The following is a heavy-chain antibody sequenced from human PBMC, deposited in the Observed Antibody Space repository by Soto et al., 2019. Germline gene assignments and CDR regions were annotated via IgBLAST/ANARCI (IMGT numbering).Heavy chain of an antibody. CDR3: ASSPTPEIGGLYYYYYYGMDV. CDR1: VFTFISYS. D-gene: IGHD3-10*01. J-gene: IGHJ6*02. Sequence: PGWSLRLSCAASVFTFISYSMKWVRQAPGKGLEWVSYISSSSSTIYYADSVKGRFTISRDNAKNSLYLQVNSLRDEDTAVYYCASSPTPEIGGLYYYYYYGMDVWGQGTTVTVSS. V-gene: IGHV3-48*02. CDR2: ISSSSSTI.